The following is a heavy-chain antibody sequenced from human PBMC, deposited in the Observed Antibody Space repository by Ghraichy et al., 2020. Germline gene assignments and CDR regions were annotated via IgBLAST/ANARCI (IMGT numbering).Heavy chain of an antibody. CDR1: GGSISSGGYY. Sequence: SETLSLTCTVSGGSISSGGYYWSWIRQHPGKGLEWIGYIYYSGSTYYNPSLKSRVTISVDTSKNQFSLKLSSVTAADTAVYYCARVLGDYGAYRGLAFDYWGQGTLVTVSS. CDR2: IYYSGST. CDR3: ARVLGDYGAYRGLAFDY. J-gene: IGHJ4*02. V-gene: IGHV4-31*03. D-gene: IGHD4-17*01.